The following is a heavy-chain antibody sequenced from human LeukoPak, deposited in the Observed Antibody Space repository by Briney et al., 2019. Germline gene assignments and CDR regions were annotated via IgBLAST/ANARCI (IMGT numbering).Heavy chain of an antibody. D-gene: IGHD6-19*01. CDR1: GFTFSSYV. J-gene: IGHJ6*02. CDR3: ARNGPLRSGWYTYYYYGMDV. Sequence: GGPLRLSCAASGFTFSSYVMHCVRQAPGKGLEWVAVIWYDGSNKYYADSVKGRFTISRDNSKNTLYLQMNSLRAEDTAVYYCARNGPLRSGWYTYYYYGMDVWGQGTTVTVSS. CDR2: IWYDGSNK. V-gene: IGHV3-33*01.